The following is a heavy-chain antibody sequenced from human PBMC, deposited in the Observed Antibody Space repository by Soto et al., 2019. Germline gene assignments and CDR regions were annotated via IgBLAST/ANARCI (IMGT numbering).Heavy chain of an antibody. D-gene: IGHD3-10*02. CDR2: ISAYNGNT. Sequence: VASVKVSCKASGYTFTSYGISWVRQAPGQGLEWMGWISAYNGNTNYAQKLQGRVTMTTDTSTSTAYMELRSLRSDDTAVYYCARVWSVMVGAWFDPWGQGTLVTVSS. J-gene: IGHJ5*02. CDR1: GYTFTSYG. V-gene: IGHV1-18*01. CDR3: ARVWSVMVGAWFDP.